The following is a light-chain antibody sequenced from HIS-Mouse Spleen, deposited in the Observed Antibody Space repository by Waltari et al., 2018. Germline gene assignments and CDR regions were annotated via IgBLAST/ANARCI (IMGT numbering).Light chain of an antibody. Sequence: QSVLTQPPSASGTPGQRVTISCSGSSSNIGSNYVYWYQQLPGTAPKLLIYRNNQRPSGVHDRFSGYKSGTSASLAISGLRSEDEADYYCAAWDDSLSGPVFGGGTKLTVL. CDR1: SSNIGSNY. V-gene: IGLV1-47*01. J-gene: IGLJ3*02. CDR3: AAWDDSLSGPV. CDR2: RNN.